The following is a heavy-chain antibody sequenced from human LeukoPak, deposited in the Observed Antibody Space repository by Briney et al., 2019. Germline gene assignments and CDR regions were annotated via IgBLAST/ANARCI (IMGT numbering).Heavy chain of an antibody. CDR2: IYYSGST. CDR3: ARGVAAGQIFDY. J-gene: IGHJ4*02. V-gene: IGHV4-59*01. CDR1: GGSISSYY. Sequence: PSETLSLTCTVSGGSISSYYWSWIRQPPGKGLEWIGYIYYSGSTNYNPSLKSRVTISVDTSKNQFSLKLSSVTAADTAVYYCARGVAAGQIFDYWGQGTLVTVSS. D-gene: IGHD6-13*01.